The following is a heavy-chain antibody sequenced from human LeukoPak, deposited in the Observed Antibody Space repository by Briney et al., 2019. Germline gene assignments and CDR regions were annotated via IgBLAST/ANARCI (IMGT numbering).Heavy chain of an antibody. CDR3: ARDTPDGRVTKFDY. Sequence: GASVKVSCKSSGYTFKTYAINWLRQAPGQGLEWVGWINPSNGNPTYAQGFTGRFVFSLDTSVSTAFLHISSLQIEDTAVYYCARDTPDGRVTKFDYWGQGTLVTVSS. V-gene: IGHV7-4-1*02. D-gene: IGHD4-17*01. CDR1: GYTFKTYA. CDR2: INPSNGNP. J-gene: IGHJ4*02.